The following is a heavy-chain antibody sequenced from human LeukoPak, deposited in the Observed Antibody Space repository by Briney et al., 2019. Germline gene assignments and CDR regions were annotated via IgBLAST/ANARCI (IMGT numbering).Heavy chain of an antibody. CDR3: ARQGSGYYYHYFDY. J-gene: IGHJ4*02. CDR1: GGSISSSSYY. D-gene: IGHD3-22*01. Sequence: PSGTLYLACTVSGGSISSSSYYWGWIRQPPGKGLEWIGSIYYSGSTYYNPSLKSRVTISVDTSKNQFSLKLSSVTAADTAVYYCARQGSGYYYHYFDYWGQGTLVTVSS. CDR2: IYYSGST. V-gene: IGHV4-39*01.